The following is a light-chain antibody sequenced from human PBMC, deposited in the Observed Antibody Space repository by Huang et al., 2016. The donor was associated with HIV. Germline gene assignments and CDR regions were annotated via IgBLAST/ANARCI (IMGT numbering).Light chain of an antibody. J-gene: IGKJ4*01. CDR3: HQSYSSLLS. V-gene: IGKV1-39*01. CDR1: QTITTY. Sequence: DIQMTQSPSSLSASVGDRVIMTCRASQTITTYLNWYQQRPGKAPKLLIYAASSLQSVVPSMFIGSGSGTDFTLTISCLQPEDFATYYCHQSYSSLLSFGGGTKVAIK. CDR2: AAS.